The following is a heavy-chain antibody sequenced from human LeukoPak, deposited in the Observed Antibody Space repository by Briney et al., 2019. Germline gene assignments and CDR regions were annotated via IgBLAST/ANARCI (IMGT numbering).Heavy chain of an antibody. J-gene: IGHJ4*02. CDR2: ISSYSTYI. V-gene: IGHV3-21*01. CDR3: ARPRLGYCSGGSCLTPDY. Sequence: GGSLRLSCAASGFTFSGYSINWVRQAPGKGLEWVSSISSYSTYIYYADSVKGRFTISRDNAKNSLYLQMSSLRAEDTAVYYCARPRLGYCSGGSCLTPDYWGQGTLVTVSS. CDR1: GFTFSGYS. D-gene: IGHD2-15*01.